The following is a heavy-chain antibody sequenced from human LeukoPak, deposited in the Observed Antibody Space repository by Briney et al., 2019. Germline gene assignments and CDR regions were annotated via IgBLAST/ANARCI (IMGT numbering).Heavy chain of an antibody. CDR2: ISSSGGNT. CDR1: GFTFTSA. Sequence: GGSLRLSCAASGFTFTSAMRWVRQAPGTGLEWVSSISSSGGNTFYADSVKGRFTIFRDNSKNTLYLQMNSLRAEDTAVYYCTKGESQPKYYFDYWGQGTLVTVSS. J-gene: IGHJ4*02. D-gene: IGHD2-2*01. V-gene: IGHV3-23*01. CDR3: TKGESQPKYYFDY.